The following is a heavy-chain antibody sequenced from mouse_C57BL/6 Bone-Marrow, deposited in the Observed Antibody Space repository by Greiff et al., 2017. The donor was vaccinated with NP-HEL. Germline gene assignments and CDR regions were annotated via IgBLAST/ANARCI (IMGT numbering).Heavy chain of an antibody. Sequence: VQLKESGAELARPGASVKLSCKASGYTFTSYGISWVKQRTGQGLEWIGEIYPRSGNTYYNEKFKGKATLTADKSSSTAYMELRSLTSEDSAVYFGARSRRLRRGAWFAYWGQGTLVTVSA. CDR3: ARSRRLRRGAWFAY. CDR1: GYTFTSYG. V-gene: IGHV1-81*01. J-gene: IGHJ3*01. CDR2: IYPRSGNT. D-gene: IGHD2-4*01.